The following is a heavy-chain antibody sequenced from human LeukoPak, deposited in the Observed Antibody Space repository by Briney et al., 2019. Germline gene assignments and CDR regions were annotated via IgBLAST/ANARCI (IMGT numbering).Heavy chain of an antibody. D-gene: IGHD3-22*01. Sequence: PSETLSLTCTVSGGSISSYYWSWIRQPPGKGLEWVGYIYYSGSSNYNPSLKSRVTISVDTSKNQFSLKLSSVTAADTAAYYCARTTYYYDRSGYSYYFDYWGQGTLVTVSS. V-gene: IGHV4-59*01. J-gene: IGHJ4*02. CDR1: GGSISSYY. CDR2: IYYSGSS. CDR3: ARTTYYYDRSGYSYYFDY.